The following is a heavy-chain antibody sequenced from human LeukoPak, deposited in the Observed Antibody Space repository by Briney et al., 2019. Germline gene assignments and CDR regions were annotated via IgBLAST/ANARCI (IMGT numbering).Heavy chain of an antibody. V-gene: IGHV1-69*01. D-gene: IGHD6-13*01. J-gene: IGHJ3*02. CDR2: IIPIFGTA. CDR3: ARSIAAAGLYDAFDI. CDR1: GGTFSSYA. Sequence: SVKVSCKASGGTFSSYAISWVRQAPGQGLEWMEGIIPIFGTANYAQKFQGRVTITADESTSTAYMELSSLRSEDTAVYYCARSIAAAGLYDAFDIWGQGTMVTVSS.